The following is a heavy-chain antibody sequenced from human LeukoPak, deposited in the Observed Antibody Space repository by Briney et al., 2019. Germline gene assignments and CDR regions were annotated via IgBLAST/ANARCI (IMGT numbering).Heavy chain of an antibody. CDR1: GFTFRNYG. D-gene: IGHD2-8*01. J-gene: IGHJ4*02. CDR2: LWYDGRNK. Sequence: GSSLRLSCAPSGFTFRNYGMHWVRQAPGKGLEWVSGLWYDGRNKAYADSVKGRFTISRGNSGNMLYLQMNSLRDEDTAVYYCARGLMTPNTYCDLWGQGTLVTVSS. CDR3: ARGLMTPNTYCDL. V-gene: IGHV3-33*01.